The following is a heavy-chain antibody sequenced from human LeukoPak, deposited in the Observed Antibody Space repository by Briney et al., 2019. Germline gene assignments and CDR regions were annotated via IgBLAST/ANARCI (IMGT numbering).Heavy chain of an antibody. J-gene: IGHJ4*02. Sequence: SETLSLTCSASGGSIRNYCWTWVRQPPGKGLEWIGHVSNSGNTKYNPSLKSRVTISIDTSKKHFSLNLSSVSAADTAVYYCAGRAFYDSSGLDFWGQGILVTVSS. CDR3: AGRAFYDSSGLDF. CDR1: GGSIRNYC. CDR2: VSNSGNT. D-gene: IGHD3-22*01. V-gene: IGHV4-59*08.